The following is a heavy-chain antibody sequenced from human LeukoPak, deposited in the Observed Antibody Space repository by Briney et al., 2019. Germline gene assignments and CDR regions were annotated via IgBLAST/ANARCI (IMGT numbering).Heavy chain of an antibody. Sequence: TGGSLRLSCAASGFTFSSYAMHWVRQAPGKGLEWVAVISYDGSNKYYADSVKGRFTISRDNSKNTLYLQMNSLRAEDTAVYYCARDGKKWLRPREGPPFDYWAREPWSPSPQ. D-gene: IGHD5-12*01. CDR2: ISYDGSNK. CDR3: ARDGKKWLRPREGPPFDY. V-gene: IGHV3-30-3*01. CDR1: GFTFSSYA. J-gene: IGHJ4*02.